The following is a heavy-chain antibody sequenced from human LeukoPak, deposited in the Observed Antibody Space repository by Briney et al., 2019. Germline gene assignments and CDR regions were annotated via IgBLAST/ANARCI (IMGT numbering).Heavy chain of an antibody. V-gene: IGHV1-2*02. CDR2: INPNSGEA. Sequence: GASVMVSCTASGYTFTGYYLHWVRQAPGQGLEWMGWINPNSGEANYAQRFQDRVTMTWDTSISTAYMELSSLRSDDTAVFYCARLSGSASPHYFDCWGQGTLLTVAS. CDR3: ARLSGSASPHYFDC. CDR1: GYTFTGYY. J-gene: IGHJ4*02. D-gene: IGHD6-19*01.